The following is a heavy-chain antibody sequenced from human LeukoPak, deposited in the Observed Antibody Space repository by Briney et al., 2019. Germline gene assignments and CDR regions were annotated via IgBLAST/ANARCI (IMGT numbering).Heavy chain of an antibody. CDR3: ARDRGDPDYYFDQ. CDR1: GFTFSSYG. Sequence: PGRSLRLSCAASGFTFSSYGIHWVRQAPGKGLEWVAVVWYDGSEKYYADSVKGRFTISRDNSKNTLYLQMNSLRAEDTAIYYCARDRGDPDYYFDQWGQGTLVTVSP. CDR2: VWYDGSEK. V-gene: IGHV3-33*01. D-gene: IGHD7-27*01. J-gene: IGHJ4*02.